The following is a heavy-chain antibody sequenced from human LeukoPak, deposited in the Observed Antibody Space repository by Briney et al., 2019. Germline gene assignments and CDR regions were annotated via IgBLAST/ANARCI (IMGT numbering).Heavy chain of an antibody. CDR2: INHSGST. CDR1: GGSFSGYY. D-gene: IGHD3-16*01. J-gene: IGHJ6*02. V-gene: IGHV4-34*01. CDR3: ARFGVDYDMDV. Sequence: SETLSLTCAVYGGSFSGYYWSWIRQPPGKGLEWIGEINHSGSTNYNPSLKSRITISVDTSKNQMSLKVTSVTAADTAVYYCARFGVDYDMDVWGQGTTVTVS.